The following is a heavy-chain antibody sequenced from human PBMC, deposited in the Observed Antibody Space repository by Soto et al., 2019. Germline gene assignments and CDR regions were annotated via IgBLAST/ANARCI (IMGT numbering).Heavy chain of an antibody. CDR3: AGRCMPLRAAGHNWFDP. CDR2: ISSSSHTI. V-gene: IGHV3-48*01. D-gene: IGHD2-8*01. Sequence: PGGSLRLSCAASGFAFSTYSMNWVRQAPGKGLEWVSYISSSSHTIYYADSVRGRFTISRDNAKNSLYLQMDSLRAEDTAVYYCAGRCMPLRAAGHNWFDPWGHGTLVTVSS. J-gene: IGHJ5*02. CDR1: GFAFSTYS.